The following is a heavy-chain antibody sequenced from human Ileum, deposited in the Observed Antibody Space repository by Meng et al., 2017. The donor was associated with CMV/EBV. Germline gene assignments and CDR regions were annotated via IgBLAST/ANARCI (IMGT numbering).Heavy chain of an antibody. V-gene: IGHV3-43D*03. J-gene: IGHJ6*02. Sequence: GGSLRLSCEVSGFIFDDYAMHWVRQVPGKGLEGVAVISWDGSSIYYEESVKGRFTIARDNKKNFLSLEMKSLTAEDSAVYYCARIRGSRVYDALDVWGPGTTVTVSS. CDR1: GFIFDDYA. CDR3: ARIRGSRVYDALDV. D-gene: IGHD6-6*01. CDR2: ISWDGSSI.